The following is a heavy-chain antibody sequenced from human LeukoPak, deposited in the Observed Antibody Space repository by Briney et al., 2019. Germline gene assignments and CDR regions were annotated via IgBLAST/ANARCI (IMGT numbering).Heavy chain of an antibody. CDR1: GFSFSGSA. Sequence: GGSLRLSCAASGFSFSGSAMHWVRQASGKGLEWVGRIRSKANSYATAYPASVKGRFTISRDDSKNTAYLQMNSLKTEDTAVYYCTRPTTLNWFDPWAREPWSPSPQ. D-gene: IGHD1-14*01. J-gene: IGHJ5*02. V-gene: IGHV3-73*01. CDR2: IRSKANSYAT. CDR3: TRPTTLNWFDP.